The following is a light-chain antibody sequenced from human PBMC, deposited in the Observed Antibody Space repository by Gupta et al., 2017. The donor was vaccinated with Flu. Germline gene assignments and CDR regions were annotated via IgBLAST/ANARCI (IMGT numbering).Light chain of an antibody. CDR1: QWIANS. V-gene: IGKV1-39*01. J-gene: IGKJ1*01. CDR3: LKGSCAPMT. CDR2: SAS. Sequence: DLQMTQSPPSLSAAVGDRVTITCRSSQWIANSLNWYQQRQGKRPALLILSASTLHDGVPSRFSGSGFGTDFLLSVSKLQPEESATYYCLKGSCAPMTFVHGTNVEI.